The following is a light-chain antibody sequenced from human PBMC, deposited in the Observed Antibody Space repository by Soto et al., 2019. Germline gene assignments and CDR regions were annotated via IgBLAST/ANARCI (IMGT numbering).Light chain of an antibody. J-gene: IGKJ4*01. CDR2: AAS. CDR1: QDISSY. CDR3: QQLNSYPELT. V-gene: IGKV1-9*01. Sequence: DIQLTQSPSFLSASVGDRVTITCRASQDISSYLAWYQQKPGKAPKLLIYAASTLQSGVPSRFSGSGSGTDFTLTVSSLQPEDFATYYCQQLNSYPELTFGGGTKVDI.